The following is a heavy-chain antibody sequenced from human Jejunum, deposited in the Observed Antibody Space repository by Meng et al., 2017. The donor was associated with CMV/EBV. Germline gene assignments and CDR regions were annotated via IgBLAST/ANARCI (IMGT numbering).Heavy chain of an antibody. V-gene: IGHV3-30-3*01. CDR3: ARDPSMRVTLDS. CDR2: ISFDGSNK. J-gene: IGHJ4*02. Sequence: QEQLVESGGGVVQPGRSRRLACADSGFTFRNYGLEWVRQAPGKGLEWVALISFDGSNKYYSDSVKGRFTISRDDSKNTLYLQMNSLRTEDTAVYYCARDPSMRVTLDSWGPGTLVTVSS. D-gene: IGHD4-11*01. CDR1: GFTFRNYG.